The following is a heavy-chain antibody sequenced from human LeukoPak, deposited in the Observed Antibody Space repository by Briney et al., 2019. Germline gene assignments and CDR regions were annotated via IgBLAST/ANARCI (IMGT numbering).Heavy chain of an antibody. CDR2: ISSSGSTI. CDR3: AREGYFALF. D-gene: IGHD2-15*01. CDR1: GDSISSTSYY. J-gene: IGHJ4*02. V-gene: IGHV3-11*04. Sequence: LSLTCTVSGDSISSTSYYWGWIRQAPGKRLECLSYISSSGSTIYYADSVKGRFTISRDNAKNSLYLQMNSLRAEDTAVYYCAREGYFALFWGQGTLVTVSS.